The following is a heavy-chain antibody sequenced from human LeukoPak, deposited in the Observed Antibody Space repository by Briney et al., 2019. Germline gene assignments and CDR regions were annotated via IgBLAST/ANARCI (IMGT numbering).Heavy chain of an antibody. CDR2: INPHSGGT. CDR1: GYAFSDYY. D-gene: IGHD2-15*01. V-gene: IGHV1-2*02. J-gene: IGHJ5*01. Sequence: ASVKVSCKASGYAFSDYYIHWVRQAPGQGLEWMGWINPHSGGTNSAQKFQGRVTMTRDTSISTAYMELNNLRSDDTAVYYCMRSVGSTNWYAYWGQGTQVTVSS. CDR3: MRSVGSTNWYAY.